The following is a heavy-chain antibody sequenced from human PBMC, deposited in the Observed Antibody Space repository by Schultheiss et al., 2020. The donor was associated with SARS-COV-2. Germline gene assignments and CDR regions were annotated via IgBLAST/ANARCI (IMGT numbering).Heavy chain of an antibody. CDR1: GFTFSRYG. CDR2: IWYDGSNK. V-gene: IGHV3-33*08. J-gene: IGHJ6*02. Sequence: GGSLRLSCAASGFTFSRYGMHWVRQAPGKGLEWVAVIWYDGSNKYYTDSVKGRFTISRDNSKNTLYLQMNGLKTEDTAVYYCTTEGSRWSTDGLDVWGQGTTVTVSS. CDR3: TTEGSRWSTDGLDV. D-gene: IGHD6-13*01.